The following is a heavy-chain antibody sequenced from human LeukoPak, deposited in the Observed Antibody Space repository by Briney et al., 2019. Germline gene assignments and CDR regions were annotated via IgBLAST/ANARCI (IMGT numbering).Heavy chain of an antibody. Sequence: SQTLSLTCALSGDIVSSNSAAWNWIRQSPSRGLEWLGRTYYRSKWYTYYAVSVKSRISINRDTSKSQFSLQLNSVTPEDTAVYYCARSTGPIDYWGQGTLVTVSS. J-gene: IGHJ4*02. V-gene: IGHV6-1*01. D-gene: IGHD1-1*01. CDR2: TYYRSKWYT. CDR3: ARSTGPIDY. CDR1: GDIVSSNSAA.